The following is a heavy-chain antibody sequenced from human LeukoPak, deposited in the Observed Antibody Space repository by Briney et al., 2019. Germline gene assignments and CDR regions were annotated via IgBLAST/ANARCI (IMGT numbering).Heavy chain of an antibody. CDR2: IKSRADGGTT. CDR1: GFTFSSYW. Sequence: GGSLRLSCAASGFTFSSYWMNWVRQAPGKGLEWVGRIKSRADGGTTDYAAPVKGRFTISRDDSKNTLYLQMNSLKTEDTAVYYCTTVRDRTHLFTGRWGQGTLVTVSS. J-gene: IGHJ4*02. D-gene: IGHD1-14*01. V-gene: IGHV3-15*07. CDR3: TTVRDRTHLFTGR.